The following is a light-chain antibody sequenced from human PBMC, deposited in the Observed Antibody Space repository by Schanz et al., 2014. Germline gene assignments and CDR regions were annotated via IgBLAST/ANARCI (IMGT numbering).Light chain of an antibody. CDR2: EVT. Sequence: QSALTQPPSASGSPGQSVTISCTGASSDVGGYDYVSWYQQHPGKAPKLTIYEVTKRPSGVPDRFSASRSGNTASLTISGLQAEDEADYYCSSYTTSNTLVFGGGTKVTVL. J-gene: IGLJ3*02. V-gene: IGLV2-8*01. CDR1: SSDVGGYDY. CDR3: SSYTTSNTLV.